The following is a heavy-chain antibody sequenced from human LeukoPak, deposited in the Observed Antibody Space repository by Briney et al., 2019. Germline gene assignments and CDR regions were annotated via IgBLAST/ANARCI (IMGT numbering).Heavy chain of an antibody. CDR3: VTGHYGGYG. J-gene: IGHJ4*02. V-gene: IGHV3-20*04. Sequence: GGSLRLSCAASGFTIDDYGMSWVRQAPGKGLEWVSGINWNGGSTGYADSVRGRFTISRDNTKNSLFLQMNSLKAEDTGIYYCVTGHYGGYGRGQGTLVTVSS. CDR2: INWNGGST. D-gene: IGHD4-17*01. CDR1: GFTIDDYG.